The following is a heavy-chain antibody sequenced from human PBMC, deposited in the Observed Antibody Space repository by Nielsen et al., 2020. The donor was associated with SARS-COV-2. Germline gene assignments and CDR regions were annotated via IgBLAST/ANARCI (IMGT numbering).Heavy chain of an antibody. Sequence: GESLKISCQGSGYSFTSYWISWVRQMPGKGLEWMGRIDPSDSYTNYSPSFQGHVTISADKSISTAYLQWSSLKASDTAMYYCARHRGARLYYYYGMDVWGQGTMVTVSS. D-gene: IGHD1-26*01. J-gene: IGHJ6*02. CDR3: ARHRGARLYYYYGMDV. CDR2: IDPSDSYT. CDR1: GYSFTSYW. V-gene: IGHV5-10-1*01.